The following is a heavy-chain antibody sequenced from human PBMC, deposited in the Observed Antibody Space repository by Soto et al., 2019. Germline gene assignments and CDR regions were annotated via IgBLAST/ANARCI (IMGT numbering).Heavy chain of an antibody. J-gene: IGHJ6*02. CDR2: IYYSGST. D-gene: IGHD2-21*01. Sequence: QVQLQESGPGLVKPSQTLSLTCTVSGGSISSGGYYWSWIRQHPGKGLEWIGYIYYSGSTYYNPSLKSRVTIAVDTSNNQFSLKLSSVTAADTAVYYCAASCVACGGFNYYGMDVWGQGTTVTVSS. CDR3: AASCVACGGFNYYGMDV. V-gene: IGHV4-31*03. CDR1: GGSISSGGYY.